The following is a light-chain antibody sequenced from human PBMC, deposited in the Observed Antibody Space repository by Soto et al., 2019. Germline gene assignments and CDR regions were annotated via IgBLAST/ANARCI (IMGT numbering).Light chain of an antibody. CDR1: QSVGSY. V-gene: IGKV3-11*02. CDR3: QQRSNWPPLT. J-gene: IGKJ4*01. CDR2: DAS. Sequence: EIEVTQSPATLSLSPGERATLSCRTSQSVGSYLAWYQKKPGQAPRLLIYDASNSATGIPARFSGGGSGRAFTLTISSLAPEDFAVYYCQQRSNWPPLTFGGGTKVEI.